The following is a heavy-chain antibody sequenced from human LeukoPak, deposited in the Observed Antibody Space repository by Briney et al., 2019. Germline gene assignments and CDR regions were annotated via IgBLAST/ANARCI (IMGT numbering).Heavy chain of an antibody. CDR2: IESPRDI. CDR3: AKDRVGYYGSGSSRFDP. V-gene: IGHV3-13*01. J-gene: IGHJ5*02. CDR1: GFDVKSHD. D-gene: IGHD3-10*01. Sequence: GGSLRLSCAASGFDVKSHDIHWVRQPIGKGLEWVSSIESPRDIYYAGSVKGRFTISREDAENSVYLQMNSLRAEDTAVYYCAKDRVGYYGSGSSRFDPWGQGTLVTVSS.